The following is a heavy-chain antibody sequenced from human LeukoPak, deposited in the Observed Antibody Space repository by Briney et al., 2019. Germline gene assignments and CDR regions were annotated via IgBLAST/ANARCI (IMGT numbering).Heavy chain of an antibody. CDR2: IYPGDSDT. CDR3: ARVYYYGSGSYYSRAFDI. D-gene: IGHD3-10*01. CDR1: GYSFSTSW. V-gene: IGHV5-51*01. Sequence: GESLKISCKGSGYSFSTSWIAWVRQMPGKGLEWVGLIYPGDSDTRYSPSFQGQVTISADKSISTAYLQWSSLKASDTAMYYCARVYYYGSGSYYSRAFDIWGQGTMVTVSS. J-gene: IGHJ3*02.